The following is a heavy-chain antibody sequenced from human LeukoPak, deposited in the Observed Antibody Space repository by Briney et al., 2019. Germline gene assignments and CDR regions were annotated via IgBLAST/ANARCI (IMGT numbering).Heavy chain of an antibody. J-gene: IGHJ6*03. D-gene: IGHD3-3*02. Sequence: GGSLRLSCAASGFTFDDYAMHWVRQAPGKGLEWVSGISWNSGSIGYADSVKGRFTISRDNAKNSLYLQMNSLRAEDTALYYCAKDLSALLPGAHNYMDVWGKGTTVTISS. CDR1: GFTFDDYA. CDR3: AKDLSALLPGAHNYMDV. V-gene: IGHV3-9*01. CDR2: ISWNSGSI.